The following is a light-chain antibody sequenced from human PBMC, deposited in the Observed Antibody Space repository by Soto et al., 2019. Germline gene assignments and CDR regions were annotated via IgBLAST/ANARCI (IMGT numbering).Light chain of an antibody. J-gene: IGKJ1*01. Sequence: DIQMTQSPSTLSASVGDRATITCRATQSISASLAWYQQKPGEAPTLLIYDASSLESGVPSRFSGSGSGTEFTLTISSLQPDDFATYYCQQYNSYWTFGQGTKVDIK. CDR1: QSISAS. CDR2: DAS. CDR3: QQYNSYWT. V-gene: IGKV1-5*01.